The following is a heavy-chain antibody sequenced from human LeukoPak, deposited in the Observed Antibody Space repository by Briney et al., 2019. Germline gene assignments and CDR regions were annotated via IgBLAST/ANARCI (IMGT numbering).Heavy chain of an antibody. D-gene: IGHD4-17*01. CDR1: GYTFTGYH. V-gene: IGHV1-2*02. CDR2: INPNSGGT. CDR3: ARAYGNNPHYDC. Sequence: ASVKVSCKASGYTFTGYHMHWVRQAPGQGPEWMGWINPNSGGTNYAQKFQARVTMTRDTSISTAYMELSSLRSDDTAVYYCARAYGNNPHYDCWGQGTLVTVSS. J-gene: IGHJ4*02.